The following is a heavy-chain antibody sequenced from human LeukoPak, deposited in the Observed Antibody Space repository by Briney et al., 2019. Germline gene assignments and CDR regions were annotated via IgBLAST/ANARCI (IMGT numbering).Heavy chain of an antibody. CDR1: GFTFSSYG. Sequence: GGSLRLSCAASGFTFSSYGMHWVRQAPGKGLEWVAFIRYDGSNKYYADSVKGRFTISRDNSKNTLYLQMNSQRTEDTAVYYCAKGNYYDSSGHIDYWGQGTLVTVSS. D-gene: IGHD3-22*01. V-gene: IGHV3-30*02. CDR3: AKGNYYDSSGHIDY. CDR2: IRYDGSNK. J-gene: IGHJ4*02.